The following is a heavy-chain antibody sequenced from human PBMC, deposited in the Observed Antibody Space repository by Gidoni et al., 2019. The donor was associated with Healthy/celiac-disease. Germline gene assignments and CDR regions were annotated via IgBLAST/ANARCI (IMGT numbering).Heavy chain of an antibody. CDR2: ISGSGGST. Sequence: EVQLLESGGGLVQPGGSLSLSCAASGFTFSSYAMSWVRQAPGKGLEWVSAISGSGGSTYYADSVKGRFTISRDNSKNTLYLQMNSLRAEDTAVYYCAKARGSSSKAIDYWGQGTLVTVSS. CDR1: GFTFSSYA. V-gene: IGHV3-23*01. CDR3: AKARGSSSKAIDY. J-gene: IGHJ4*02. D-gene: IGHD6-6*01.